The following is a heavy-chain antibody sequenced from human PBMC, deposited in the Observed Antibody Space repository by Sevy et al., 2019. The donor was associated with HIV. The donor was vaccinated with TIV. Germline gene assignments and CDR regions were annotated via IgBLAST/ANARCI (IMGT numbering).Heavy chain of an antibody. V-gene: IGHV3-30*03. CDR1: GFTFSDHG. D-gene: IGHD3-10*01. Sequence: GGSLRLSCEASGFTFSDHGMNWVRQAPGKGLEWVALISFDGSVKYYADSVKGRFTISRDNSKNTLYLQTTGLRVEDTAVYYCGRDYSGGDYGMDVWGQGTTVTVSS. CDR2: ISFDGSVK. CDR3: GRDYSGGDYGMDV. J-gene: IGHJ6*02.